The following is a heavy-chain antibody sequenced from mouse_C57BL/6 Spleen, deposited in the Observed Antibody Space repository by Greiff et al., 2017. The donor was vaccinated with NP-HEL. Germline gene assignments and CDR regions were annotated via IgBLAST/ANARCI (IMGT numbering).Heavy chain of an antibody. CDR2: IDPEDGDT. D-gene: IGHD1-1*01. CDR1: GFNIKDYY. CDR3: TTHYYGSSYWYFDV. J-gene: IGHJ1*03. Sequence: VHVKQSGAELVRPGASVKLSCTASGFNIKDYYMHWVKQRPEQGLEWIGRIDPEDGDTEYAPKFQGKATMTADTSSNTAYLQLSSLTSEDTAVYYCTTHYYGSSYWYFDVWGTGTTVTVSS. V-gene: IGHV14-1*01.